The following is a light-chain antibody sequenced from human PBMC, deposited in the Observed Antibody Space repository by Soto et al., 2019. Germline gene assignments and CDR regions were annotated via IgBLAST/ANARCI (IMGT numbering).Light chain of an antibody. J-gene: IGKJ5*01. Sequence: EIVLTQSPGTLSLSPGEGATLSCRASQSVSSSYIAWYQQRPGQTPSLLIYGASTRATGIPDRFSGSGSGTDFTLTISSLQPEDFATYYCQQSYSIPITFGQGTRLEIK. CDR1: QSVSSSY. CDR2: GAS. V-gene: IGKV3-20*01. CDR3: QQSYSIPIT.